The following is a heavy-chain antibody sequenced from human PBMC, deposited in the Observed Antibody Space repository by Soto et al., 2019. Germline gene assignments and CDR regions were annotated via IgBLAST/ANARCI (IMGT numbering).Heavy chain of an antibody. V-gene: IGHV1-3*01. CDR3: ARGIATGQLDP. CDR1: GYTFTRYT. Sequence: QVQLVQSGAEVKKPGASVKISCKASGYTFTRYTMNWVRQAPGQRLEWMGWINPDNGNTKSSQKFQDRVIMTRETSATTDYMGVSSLRSEDTAVYYCARGIATGQLDPWGQGTLVTVSS. CDR2: INPDNGNT. J-gene: IGHJ5*02. D-gene: IGHD2-15*01.